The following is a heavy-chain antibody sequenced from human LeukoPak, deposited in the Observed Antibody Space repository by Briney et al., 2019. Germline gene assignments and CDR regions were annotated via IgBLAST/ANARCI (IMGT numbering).Heavy chain of an antibody. J-gene: IGHJ4*02. CDR1: GFTFSSYS. Sequence: GGSLRLSCAASGFTFSSYSMNWVRQAPGKGLEWVANINQDGSEKYYVDSVKGRSTISRDNAKNSLYLQMNSLRAEDTAVYYCGRAYGAGSCDYWGQGTLVTVSS. V-gene: IGHV3-7*01. D-gene: IGHD3-10*01. CDR2: INQDGSEK. CDR3: GRAYGAGSCDY.